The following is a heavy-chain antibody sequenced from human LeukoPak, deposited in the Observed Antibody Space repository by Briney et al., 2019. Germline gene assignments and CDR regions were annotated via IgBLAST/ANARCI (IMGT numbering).Heavy chain of an antibody. CDR2: ISAYNGNT. CDR3: ARDVDYYDSSGYYYVVSDYYYYGMDV. D-gene: IGHD3-22*01. J-gene: IGHJ6*02. CDR1: GYTFTSYG. V-gene: IGHV1-18*01. Sequence: ASVKVSFKASGYTFTSYGISWVRQAPGQGLEWMGWISAYNGNTNYAQKLQGRVTMTTDTSTNTAYMELRSLRSDDTAVYYCARDVDYYDSSGYYYVVSDYYYYGMDVWGQGTTVTVSS.